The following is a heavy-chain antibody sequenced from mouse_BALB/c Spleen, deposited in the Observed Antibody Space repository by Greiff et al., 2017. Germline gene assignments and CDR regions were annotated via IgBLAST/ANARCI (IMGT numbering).Heavy chain of an antibody. CDR1: GFTFSDYY. CDR2: ISDGGSYT. D-gene: IGHD3-3*01. Sequence: EVQRVESGGGLVKPGGSLKLSCAASGFTFSDYYMYWVRQTPEKRLEWVATISDGGSYTYYPDSVKGRFTISRDNAKNNLYLQMSSLKSEDTAMYYCARDSGTGVAYWGQGTLVTVSA. CDR3: ARDSGTGVAY. J-gene: IGHJ3*01. V-gene: IGHV5-4*02.